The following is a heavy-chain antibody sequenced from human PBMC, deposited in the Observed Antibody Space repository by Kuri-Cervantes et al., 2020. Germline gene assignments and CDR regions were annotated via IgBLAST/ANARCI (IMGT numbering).Heavy chain of an antibody. CDR2: IYYSGST. CDR3: ASSSRRDGYNPDY. Sequence: LRLSCTVSGGSISSGGYYWSWIRQHPGKGLEWIGYIYYSGSTYYNPSLKSRVTISVDTSKNQFSLKLSSVTAADTAVYYCASSSRRDGYNPDYWGQGTLVTVSS. D-gene: IGHD5-24*01. CDR1: GGSISSGGYY. V-gene: IGHV4-31*02. J-gene: IGHJ4*02.